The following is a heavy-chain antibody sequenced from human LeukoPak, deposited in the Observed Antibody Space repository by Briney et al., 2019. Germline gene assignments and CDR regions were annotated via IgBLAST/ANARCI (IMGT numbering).Heavy chain of an antibody. J-gene: IGHJ6*02. D-gene: IGHD3-10*01. V-gene: IGHV4-59*01. Sequence: SETLSLTCTVSGGSMSGFFWTWIRQPPGRELEWIGSIYYSGSSTKYNPSLKSRVTISVGTSKSQLSLNLDSATAADTAVYYCARTSRHFYGSGTNLTPWPAGMDVWGQGTTVTVSS. CDR1: GGSMSGFF. CDR3: ARTSRHFYGSGTNLTPWPAGMDV. CDR2: IYYSGSST.